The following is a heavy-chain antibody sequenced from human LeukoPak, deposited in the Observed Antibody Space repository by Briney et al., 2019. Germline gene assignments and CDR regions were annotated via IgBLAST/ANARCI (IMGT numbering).Heavy chain of an antibody. CDR2: IYYSGST. Sequence: PSETLSLTCTVSGGSISSSSYYWGWIRQPPGNGLEWLGSIYYSGSTYYNPSLKSRVTISVDTSKNQFSLKLSSVTAADTAVYYCARSTVRVLEEYFQHWGQGTLVTVSS. CDR1: GGSISSSSYY. CDR3: ARSTVRVLEEYFQH. J-gene: IGHJ1*01. V-gene: IGHV4-39*01. D-gene: IGHD4-17*01.